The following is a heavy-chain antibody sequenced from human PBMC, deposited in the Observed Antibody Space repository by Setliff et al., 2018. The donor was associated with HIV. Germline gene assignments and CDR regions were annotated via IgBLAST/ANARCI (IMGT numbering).Heavy chain of an antibody. V-gene: IGHV4-39*01. D-gene: IGHD3-10*01. CDR3: ARLSGGMVPNY. CDR2: IHHSGTA. CDR1: GGSITRTPYY. Sequence: SETLSLTCTVSGGSITRTPYYWGWILQPPGKGLEWIGSIHHSGTAYDNPSLKSRVTISVDPSKNQILLRLSSVTAADTAVYYCARLSGGMVPNYWGQGTLVTVSS. J-gene: IGHJ4*02.